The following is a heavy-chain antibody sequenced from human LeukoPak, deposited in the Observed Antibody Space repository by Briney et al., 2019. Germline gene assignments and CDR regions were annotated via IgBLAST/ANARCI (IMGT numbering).Heavy chain of an antibody. V-gene: IGHV1-18*01. Sequence: ASVKVSCKASGYTFTSYGISWVRQAPGQGLEWMGWISAYNGNTNYARKLQGRVTMTTDTPTSTAYMELRSLRSDDTAVYYCARDQWVDGYTTWEGWFDPWGQGTLVTVSS. D-gene: IGHD5-24*01. CDR3: ARDQWVDGYTTWEGWFDP. CDR1: GYTFTSYG. CDR2: ISAYNGNT. J-gene: IGHJ5*02.